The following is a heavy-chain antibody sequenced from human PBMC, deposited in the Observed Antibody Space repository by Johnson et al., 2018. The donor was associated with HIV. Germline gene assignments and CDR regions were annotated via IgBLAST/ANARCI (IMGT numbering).Heavy chain of an antibody. Sequence: QVQLVESGGGLVKPGGSLRLSCAASGITFSNYWMGWVRQAPGKGQEWVAVISYDGSNKYYADSVKGRFTISRDNSKNTLFLQMDSLRPEDTAVYYCARDRGHRQRARDAFDIWGQGTMVTVSS. CDR2: ISYDGSNK. CDR1: GITFSNYW. CDR3: ARDRGHRQRARDAFDI. V-gene: IGHV3-30*03. J-gene: IGHJ3*02. D-gene: IGHD6-25*01.